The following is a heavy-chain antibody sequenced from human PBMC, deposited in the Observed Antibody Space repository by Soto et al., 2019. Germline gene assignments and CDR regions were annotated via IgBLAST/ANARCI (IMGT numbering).Heavy chain of an antibody. V-gene: IGHV1-69*13. CDR2: IIPIFGTA. CDR3: ARQDGSGSPNYFDY. J-gene: IGHJ4*02. Sequence: ASVKVSCKASGGTFSSYAISWVRQAPGQGLEWMGGIIPIFGTANYAQKFQGRVTITADESTSTAYMELSSLRSEDTAVYYCARQDGSGSPNYFDYWGQGTLVTVSS. CDR1: GGTFSSYA. D-gene: IGHD3-22*01.